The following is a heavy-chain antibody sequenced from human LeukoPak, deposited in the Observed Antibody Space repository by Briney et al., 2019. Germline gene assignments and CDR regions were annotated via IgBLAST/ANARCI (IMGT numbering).Heavy chain of an antibody. Sequence: PGRSLRLSCAASGFTFTDYYMTWIRQAPGEGLEWVSYISSSGTTIYYADSVKGRLTVSRDNAKNSLYLQMNSLRAEDTAVYYCARAEGSDYYYYYMDVWGKGTTVTVSS. J-gene: IGHJ6*03. CDR3: ARAEGSDYYYYYMDV. CDR1: GFTFTDYY. CDR2: ISSSGTTI. V-gene: IGHV3-11*04.